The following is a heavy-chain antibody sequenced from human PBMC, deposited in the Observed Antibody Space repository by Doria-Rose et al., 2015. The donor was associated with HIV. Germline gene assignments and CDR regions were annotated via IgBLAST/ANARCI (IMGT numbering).Heavy chain of an antibody. J-gene: IGHJ4*02. D-gene: IGHD6-13*01. V-gene: IGHV2-26*01. Sequence: QESGPVLVKPTETLTLTCTASGVSLSSPGMGVSWIRQPPGKALEWLANIFSDDERFYKPSLKSRLTISRSTSKSQVVLTMTDMDPVDTATYYCARIKSSRWYHKYYFDFWGQGTLVIVSA. CDR2: IFSDDER. CDR3: ARIKSSRWYHKYYFDF. CDR1: GVSLSSPGMG.